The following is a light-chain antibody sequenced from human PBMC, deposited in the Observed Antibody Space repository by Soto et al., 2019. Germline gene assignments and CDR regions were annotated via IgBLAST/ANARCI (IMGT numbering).Light chain of an antibody. Sequence: QSVLTQPASVSGSPGQSLSISCTGASSDVARYNLVSWYQQHPGKAPKLMISEVSKRPSGVSHRFSGSRSGNTASLTISGLQAEDEADYYCCSYAGSDYVFGTGTKLTVL. CDR2: EVS. J-gene: IGLJ1*01. CDR3: CSYAGSDYV. V-gene: IGLV2-23*02. CDR1: SSDVARYNL.